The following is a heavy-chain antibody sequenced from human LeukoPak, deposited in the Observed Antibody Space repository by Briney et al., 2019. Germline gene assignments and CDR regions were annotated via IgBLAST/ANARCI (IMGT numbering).Heavy chain of an antibody. CDR1: GGSFSGYY. Sequence: SETLSLTCAVYGGSFSGYYWSWIRQPPGKGLEWIGYIYYSGSTNYNPSLKSRVTISVDTSKNQFSLRLSSVTAADTAVYYCARDKSNYAYWGQGTLVTVSS. J-gene: IGHJ4*02. V-gene: IGHV4-59*01. CDR3: ARDKSNYAY. CDR2: IYYSGST. D-gene: IGHD5-24*01.